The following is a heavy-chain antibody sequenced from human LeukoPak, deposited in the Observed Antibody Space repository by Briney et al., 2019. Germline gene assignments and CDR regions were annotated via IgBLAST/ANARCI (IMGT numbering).Heavy chain of an antibody. V-gene: IGHV4-39*07. CDR3: ASGYGDRNYYYYYYMDV. Sequence: SETLSLTCTVSGGSISRSNYYWGWIRQPPGTGLEWIATIFYYGKRYYNPSLQSRVTISLDTSKNQFSLKLSSVTAADTAVYYCASGYGDRNYYYYYYMDVWGKGTTVTVSS. D-gene: IGHD4-17*01. CDR2: IFYYGKR. CDR1: GGSISRSNYY. J-gene: IGHJ6*03.